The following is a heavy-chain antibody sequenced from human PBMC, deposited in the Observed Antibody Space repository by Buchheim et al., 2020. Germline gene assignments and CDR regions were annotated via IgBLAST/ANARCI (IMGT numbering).Heavy chain of an antibody. J-gene: IGHJ4*02. CDR1: GYSFTSYW. CDR2: IYPGDSDT. CDR3: ARRLDYYDSSGYPRYYFDY. V-gene: IGHV5-51*01. Sequence: EVQLVQSGAEVKKPGESLKISCKGSGYSFTSYWIGWVRQMPGKGLEWMGIIYPGDSDTRYSPSFQGQVTISADKSISNAYLQWSSLKASDTAMYYCARRLDYYDSSGYPRYYFDYWGQGTL. D-gene: IGHD3-22*01.